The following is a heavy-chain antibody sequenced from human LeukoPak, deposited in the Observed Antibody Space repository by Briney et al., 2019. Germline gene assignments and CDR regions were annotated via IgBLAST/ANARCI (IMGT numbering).Heavy chain of an antibody. V-gene: IGHV4-34*01. CDR2: INHSGST. J-gene: IGHJ4*02. Sequence: PSETLSLTCAVYGGSFSGYYWSWTRQPPGKGLEWIGEINHSGSTNYNPSLKSRVTISVDTSKNQFSLKLSSVTAADTAVYYCARAREWGLLGDYFDYWGQGTLVTVSS. CDR3: ARAREWGLLGDYFDY. CDR1: GGSFSGYY. D-gene: IGHD1-26*01.